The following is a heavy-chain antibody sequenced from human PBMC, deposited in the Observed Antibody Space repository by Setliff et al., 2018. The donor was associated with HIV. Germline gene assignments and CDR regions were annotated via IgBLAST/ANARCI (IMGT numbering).Heavy chain of an antibody. CDR3: ARVSDTGVDPQTHRDY. CDR2: INTNTGNP. V-gene: IGHV7-4-1*02. J-gene: IGHJ4*02. Sequence: ASVKVSCKTSGYTFTKYALNWVRQAPGQGLEWMGWINTNTGNPTYAQGFTGRFVFSLDTSVSTAYLQISSLKAEDSAIYYCARVSDTGVDPQTHRDYWGQGTPVTVSS. CDR1: GYTFTKYA. D-gene: IGHD2-21*01.